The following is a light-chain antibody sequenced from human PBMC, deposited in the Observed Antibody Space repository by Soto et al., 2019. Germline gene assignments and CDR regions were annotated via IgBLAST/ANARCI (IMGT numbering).Light chain of an antibody. CDR1: SSDIGAYAY. CDR2: DVN. V-gene: IGLV2-14*03. Sequence: QSALTQPASVSGSPGQSIAISCTGTSSDIGAYAYVSWYQQHPGKIPKLIVFDVNYRPSGVSSRFSGSKSGNTASLTISGLQAEDEADYYCGSYTRSNSVIFGGGTKVAAL. CDR3: GSYTRSNSVI. J-gene: IGLJ2*01.